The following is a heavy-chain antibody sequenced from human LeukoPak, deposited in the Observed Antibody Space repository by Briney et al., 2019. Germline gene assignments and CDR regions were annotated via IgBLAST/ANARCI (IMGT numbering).Heavy chain of an antibody. D-gene: IGHD2-2*01. CDR1: GGSISSGDHY. CDR3: ARDHYCSSTSCPDYYYYYYMDV. CDR2: IYYSGST. J-gene: IGHJ6*03. Sequence: PSQTLSLTCTVSGGSISSGDHYWSWIRQPPGKGLEWIGYIYYSGSTYYNPSLKSRVTISVDTSKNQFSLKLSSVTAADTAVYYCARDHYCSSTSCPDYYYYYYMDVWGKGTTVTVSS. V-gene: IGHV4-30-4*08.